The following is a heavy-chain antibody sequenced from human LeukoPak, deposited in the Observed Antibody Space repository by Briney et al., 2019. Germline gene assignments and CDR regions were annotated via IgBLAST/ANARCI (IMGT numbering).Heavy chain of an antibody. D-gene: IGHD5-18*01. CDR2: ISAYNGNT. CDR1: GYTFTSYG. CDR3: ARGYVDTAMVVRYYFDY. J-gene: IGHJ4*02. Sequence: GASVKVSCKASGYTFTSYGISWVRQAPGQGLEWMGWISAYNGNTNYAQKFQGRVTMTRDTSISTAYMELSRLRSDDTAVYYCARGYVDTAMVVRYYFDYWGQGTLVTVSS. V-gene: IGHV1-18*01.